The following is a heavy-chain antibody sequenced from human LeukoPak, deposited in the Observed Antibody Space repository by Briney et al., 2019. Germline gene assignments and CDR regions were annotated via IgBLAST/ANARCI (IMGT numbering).Heavy chain of an antibody. V-gene: IGHV3-23*01. CDR2: ISGRGGST. J-gene: IGHJ4*02. CDR1: GFTFSSYA. D-gene: IGHD3-10*01. CDR3: AKDKSYYYDSGSYGLDY. Sequence: GGSLRLSCAASGFTFSSYAMSWVRQAPGKGLEWVSAISGRGGSTYYADSVKGRFTISRDNSKNTLYLQMNSLRAEDTAVYYCAKDKSYYYDSGSYGLDYWGQGTLVTVSS.